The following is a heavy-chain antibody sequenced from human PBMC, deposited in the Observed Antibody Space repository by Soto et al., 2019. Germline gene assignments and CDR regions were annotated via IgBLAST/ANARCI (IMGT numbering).Heavy chain of an antibody. J-gene: IGHJ4*02. CDR3: AKDIRDYYDSSVYY. CDR2: ISYDGSNK. CDR1: GFTFSSYG. D-gene: IGHD3-22*01. Sequence: GGSLRLSCAASGFTFSSYGMHWVRQAPGKGLEWVAVISYDGSNKYYADSVKGRFTISRDNSKNPLYLQMSSLRAEDTAVYYCAKDIRDYYDSSVYYWGQGTLVTVSS. V-gene: IGHV3-30*18.